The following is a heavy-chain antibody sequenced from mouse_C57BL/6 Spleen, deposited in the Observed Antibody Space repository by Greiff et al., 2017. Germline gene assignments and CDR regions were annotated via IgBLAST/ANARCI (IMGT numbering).Heavy chain of an antibody. CDR1: GFTFSDYY. D-gene: IGHD1-1*01. CDR2: INYDGSST. Sequence: EVKLVESEGGLVQPGSSMKLSCTASGFTFSDYYMAWVRQVPEKGLEWVANINYDGSSTYYLDSLKSRFIISRDNAKNILYLQMSSLKSEDTATYYCARGEGITPAWFAYWGQGTLVTVSA. J-gene: IGHJ3*01. V-gene: IGHV5-16*01. CDR3: ARGEGITPAWFAY.